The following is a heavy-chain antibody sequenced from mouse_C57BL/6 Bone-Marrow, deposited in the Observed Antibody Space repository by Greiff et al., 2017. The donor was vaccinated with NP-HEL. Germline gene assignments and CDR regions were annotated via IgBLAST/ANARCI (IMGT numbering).Heavy chain of an antibody. CDR3: ARPSIWYGSSHWYFDV. J-gene: IGHJ1*03. CDR2: ISGGGGNT. D-gene: IGHD1-1*01. V-gene: IGHV5-9*01. CDR1: GFTFSSYT. Sequence: EVQRVESGGGLVKPGGSLKLSCAASGFTFSSYTMSWVRQTPEKRLEWVATISGGGGNTYYPDSVKGRFTISRDNAKNTLYLQMSSLRSEDTALYYCARPSIWYGSSHWYFDVWGTGTTVTVSS.